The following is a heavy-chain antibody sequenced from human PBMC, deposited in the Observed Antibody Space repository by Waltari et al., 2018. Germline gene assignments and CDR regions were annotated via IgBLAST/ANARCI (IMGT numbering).Heavy chain of an antibody. CDR1: GFNLRDYH. CDR3: VRVNWGPDY. J-gene: IGHJ4*02. CDR2: IRNDDNRE. Sequence: QVQLVESGGGLVKPEGSLRLSCAASGFNLRDYHMSWVRQTPGKGLEWMSYIRNDDNREYYADSVKGRFTISRDNAKNSLYLQMNSLRVEDTAVYYCVRVNWGPDYWGQGTLVTVSA. D-gene: IGHD7-27*01. V-gene: IGHV3-11*01.